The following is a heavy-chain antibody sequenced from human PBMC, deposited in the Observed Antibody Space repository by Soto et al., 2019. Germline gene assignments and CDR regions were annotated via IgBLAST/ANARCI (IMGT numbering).Heavy chain of an antibody. J-gene: IGHJ4*02. CDR3: ARSYSSGYYYFDY. CDR2: ISSSSSTI. Sequence: EVELVEPGGDLVQPGGSLRLSCAASGFTFSSYSMDWVRQAPGKGLEWVSYISSSSSTIYYADSVRGRFTISRDNAKNSLYLQMNSLRAEDTAVYYCARSYSSGYYYFDYWGQGTLVTVSS. V-gene: IGHV3-48*01. CDR1: GFTFSSYS. D-gene: IGHD6-19*01.